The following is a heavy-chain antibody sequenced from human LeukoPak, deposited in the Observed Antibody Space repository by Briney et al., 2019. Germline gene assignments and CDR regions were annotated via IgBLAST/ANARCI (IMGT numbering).Heavy chain of an antibody. CDR2: IRYDGSNK. J-gene: IGHJ4*02. CDR1: GFTFSSYG. CDR3: AEDHFVYGSGSSGDY. D-gene: IGHD3-10*01. V-gene: IGHV3-30*02. Sequence: GGSLRLSCAASGFTFSSYGMHWIRQAPGKGLEWVAFIRYDGSNKYYADSVKGRFTISRDNSKNTLYLQMNSLRAEDTAVYYCAEDHFVYGSGSSGDYWGQGTLVTVSS.